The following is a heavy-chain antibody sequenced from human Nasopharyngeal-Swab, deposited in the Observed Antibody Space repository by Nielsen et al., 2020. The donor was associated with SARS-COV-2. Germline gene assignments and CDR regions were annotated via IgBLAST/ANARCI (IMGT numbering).Heavy chain of an antibody. V-gene: IGHV1-69*06. Sequence: SVKVSCKASGGTFSSYAISWVRQAPRQGLEWMGGIIPLFGTANYAQKFQGRVTITADKSTSTAYMELSSLRSEDAAVYYCARNPVDYDYVWGSYRYRTFDYWGQGTLVTVSS. D-gene: IGHD3-16*02. J-gene: IGHJ4*02. CDR2: IIPLFGTA. CDR3: ARNPVDYDYVWGSYRYRTFDY. CDR1: GGTFSSYA.